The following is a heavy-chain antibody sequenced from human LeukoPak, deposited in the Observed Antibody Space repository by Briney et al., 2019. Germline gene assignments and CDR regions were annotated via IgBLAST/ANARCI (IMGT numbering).Heavy chain of an antibody. Sequence: SETLSLTCAVSGGSISSGGYSWSWIRQPPGKGLEWIGYIYHSGSTYYNPSLKSRVTISVDRSKNQFSLKLSSVTAADTAVYYCARRPGIAAAGTGDFDYWGQGTLVTVSS. CDR2: IYHSGST. J-gene: IGHJ4*02. D-gene: IGHD6-13*01. CDR3: ARRPGIAAAGTGDFDY. V-gene: IGHV4-30-2*01. CDR1: GGSISSGGYS.